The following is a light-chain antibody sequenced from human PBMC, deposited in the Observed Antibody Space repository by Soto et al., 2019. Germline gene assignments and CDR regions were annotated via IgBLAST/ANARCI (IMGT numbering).Light chain of an antibody. Sequence: QSALTQPASVSGSPGQSITISCTGTSSDVGGYNYVSWYQQHPGKAPKLMIYEVSNRPSGVSNRFSGSKSGNTASLTISGLQAEDEADYYCSSYRVVFGGGTKVTVL. J-gene: IGLJ2*01. CDR1: SSDVGGYNY. V-gene: IGLV2-14*01. CDR3: SSYRVV. CDR2: EVS.